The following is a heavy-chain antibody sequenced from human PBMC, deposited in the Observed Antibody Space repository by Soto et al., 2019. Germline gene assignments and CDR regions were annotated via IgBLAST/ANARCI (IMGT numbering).Heavy chain of an antibody. CDR1: GFTFSSYS. Sequence: DVRLLESGGGLVQPGGSLRLSCAASGFTFSSYSMRWVRQAPGKGLEWVATIGTSAFTYYGDAVRGRFTISRDNSRNTLYLQMNSLRAEDTDVYYCADLSRYCTSSNCDWGQGTLVTVSS. CDR3: ADLSRYCTSSNCD. D-gene: IGHD2-2*01. J-gene: IGHJ4*02. CDR2: IGTSAFT. V-gene: IGHV3-23*01.